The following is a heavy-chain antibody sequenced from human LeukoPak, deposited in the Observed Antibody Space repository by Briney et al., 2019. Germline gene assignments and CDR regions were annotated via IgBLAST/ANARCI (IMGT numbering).Heavy chain of an antibody. J-gene: IGHJ6*02. CDR2: IYYSGST. V-gene: IGHV4-59*01. Sequence: SGTLSLTCTVSGGSISSYYWSWIRQPPGKGLEWIGYIYYSGSTNYNPSLKSRVTISVDTSKNQFSLKLSSVTAADTAVYYCARDATYYYDSSGYRYGMDVWGQGTTVTVSS. CDR1: GGSISSYY. D-gene: IGHD3-22*01. CDR3: ARDATYYYDSSGYRYGMDV.